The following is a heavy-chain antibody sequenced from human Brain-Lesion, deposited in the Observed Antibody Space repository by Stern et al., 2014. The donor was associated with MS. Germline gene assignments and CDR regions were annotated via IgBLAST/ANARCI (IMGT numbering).Heavy chain of an antibody. CDR1: GFTFSTYW. J-gene: IGHJ5*01. Sequence: VQLVESGGGLVQPGGSLSLSCAASGFTFSTYWMTWVPQAPGKGLVWVSRVNNDGRRTSYADSVKGRFTMSRDNAKNTLYLQMNSLRVEDTAIYYCARGERWFDSWGQGTLVTVSS. CDR2: VNNDGRRT. V-gene: IGHV3-74*01. CDR3: ARGERWFDS.